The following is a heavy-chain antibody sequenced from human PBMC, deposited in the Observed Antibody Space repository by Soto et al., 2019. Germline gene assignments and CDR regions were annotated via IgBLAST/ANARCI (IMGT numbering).Heavy chain of an antibody. D-gene: IGHD3-10*01. CDR2: VYHDGRT. CDR1: GGSISSDNW. CDR3: ARDTGRALPDY. J-gene: IGHJ4*02. V-gene: IGHV4-4*02. Sequence: QVQLQESGLGLVKPSGTLSLTCAVSGGSISSDNWWSWVRQSPGKGLEWIGEVYHDGRTNYNPSLQRRVAISVDKSKNQFSLKLTSVTAADTAVYYCARDTGRALPDYWGQGTLVTVSS.